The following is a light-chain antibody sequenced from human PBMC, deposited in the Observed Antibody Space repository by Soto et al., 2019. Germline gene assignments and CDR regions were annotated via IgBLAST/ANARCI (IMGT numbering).Light chain of an antibody. Sequence: EIVLTQSPGTLSLSPGERATLSCRASQSVISNYLAWYQQKPGQPPRLLIYGASSRATGIPNRFSGSGSGTDFTLTISRLEPEDFAVYYCQQYGNSPQTFGQGTKVDNK. CDR1: QSVISNY. CDR2: GAS. V-gene: IGKV3-20*01. J-gene: IGKJ1*01. CDR3: QQYGNSPQT.